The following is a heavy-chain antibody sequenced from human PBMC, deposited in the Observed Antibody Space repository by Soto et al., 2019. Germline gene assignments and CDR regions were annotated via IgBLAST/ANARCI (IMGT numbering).Heavy chain of an antibody. D-gene: IGHD3-22*01. CDR2: ISAYNGNT. CDR3: ARDMWPSRYYDSSGLNWFDP. Sequence: ASVKVSCKASGYTFTSYGVSWVRQAPGQGLEWMGWISAYNGNTNYAQKLQGRVTMTTDTSTSTAYMELRSLRSDDTAVYYCARDMWPSRYYDSSGLNWFDPWGQGTLVTVSS. CDR1: GYTFTSYG. V-gene: IGHV1-18*01. J-gene: IGHJ5*02.